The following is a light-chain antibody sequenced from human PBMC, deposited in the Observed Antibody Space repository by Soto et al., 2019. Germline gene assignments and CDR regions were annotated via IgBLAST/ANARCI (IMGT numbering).Light chain of an antibody. Sequence: EIVLTQSPGTLSLSPGERATLSCRASQSVSSSYLAWYQQKSGQAPRLLIYGASSRATGIPDRFSGSGSGTDFTLTISRLEPEDFAVYYCQQYGSSPETSFGPGTKVDIK. CDR3: QQYGSSPETS. J-gene: IGKJ3*01. CDR1: QSVSSSY. CDR2: GAS. V-gene: IGKV3-20*01.